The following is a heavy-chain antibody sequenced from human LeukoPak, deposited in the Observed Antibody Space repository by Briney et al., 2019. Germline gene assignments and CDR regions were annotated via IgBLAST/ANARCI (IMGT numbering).Heavy chain of an antibody. CDR3: ARARLVPAAPDY. D-gene: IGHD2-2*01. CDR2: IYYSGST. Sequence: KPSETLSLTCTVSGGSISSSSYYWGWIRQPPGKGLEWIGSIYYSGSTYYNPSLKSRVTISVDTSKNQFSLKLSSVTAADTAVYYCARARLVPAAPDYWGQGTLVTVSS. J-gene: IGHJ4*02. V-gene: IGHV4-39*07. CDR1: GGSISSSSYY.